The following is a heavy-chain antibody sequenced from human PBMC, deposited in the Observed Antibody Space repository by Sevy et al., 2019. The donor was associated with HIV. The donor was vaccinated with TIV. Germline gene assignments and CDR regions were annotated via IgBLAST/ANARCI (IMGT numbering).Heavy chain of an antibody. CDR3: ATGLYYYDSSGYSGDAFDI. V-gene: IGHV3-33*01. J-gene: IGHJ3*02. Sequence: GGFLRLSCAASGFTFSSYGMHWVRQAPGKGLEWVAVIWYDGSNKYYADSVKGRFTISRDNSKNTLYLQMNSLRAEDTAVYYCATGLYYYDSSGYSGDAFDIWGQGTMVTVSS. D-gene: IGHD3-22*01. CDR1: GFTFSSYG. CDR2: IWYDGSNK.